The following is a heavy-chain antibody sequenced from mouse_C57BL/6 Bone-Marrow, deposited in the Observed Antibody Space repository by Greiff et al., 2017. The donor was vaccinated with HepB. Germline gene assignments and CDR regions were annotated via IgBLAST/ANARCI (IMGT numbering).Heavy chain of an antibody. D-gene: IGHD3-1*01. CDR2: IYPGDGDS. CDR1: GYAFSNYW. J-gene: IGHJ2*01. Sequence: QVQLQQSGAELVRPGSSVKISCKASGYAFSNYWMNWVKQRPGQGLEWIGQIYPGDGDSNHNGKFKGKATLTADKSSSAAYMQLSSLTSEDSAGYFCARGARATGFDSWGQGTTLTVSS. CDR3: ARGARATGFDS. V-gene: IGHV1-80*01.